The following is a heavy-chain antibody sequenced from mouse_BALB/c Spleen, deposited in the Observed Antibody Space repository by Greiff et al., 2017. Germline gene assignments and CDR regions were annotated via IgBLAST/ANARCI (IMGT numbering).Heavy chain of an antibody. D-gene: IGHD2-10*02. V-gene: IGHV1S81*02. CDR2: INPSNGRT. CDR1: GYTFTSYW. Sequence: VQLQQPGAELVKPGASVKLSCKASGYTFTSYWMHWVKQRPGQGLEWIGEINPSNGRTNYNEKFKSKATLTVDKSSSTAYMQLSSLTSEDSAVYYCARWYGNYYYYAMDYWGQGTSVTVSS. CDR3: ARWYGNYYYYAMDY. J-gene: IGHJ4*01.